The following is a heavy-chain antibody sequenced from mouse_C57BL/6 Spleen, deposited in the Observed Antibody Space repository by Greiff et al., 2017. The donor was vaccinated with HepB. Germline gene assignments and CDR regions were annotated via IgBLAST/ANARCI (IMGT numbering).Heavy chain of an antibody. CDR2: ISDGGSYT. CDR1: GFTFSSYA. V-gene: IGHV5-4*01. D-gene: IGHD2-5*01. CDR3: ARGDYSNNPFAY. Sequence: EVHLVESGGGLVKPGGSLKLSCAASGFTFSSYAMSWVRQTPEKRLEWVATISDGGSYTYYPDNVKGRFTISRDNAKNNLYLQMSHLKSEDTAMYYCARGDYSNNPFAYWGQGPLVTVSA. J-gene: IGHJ3*01.